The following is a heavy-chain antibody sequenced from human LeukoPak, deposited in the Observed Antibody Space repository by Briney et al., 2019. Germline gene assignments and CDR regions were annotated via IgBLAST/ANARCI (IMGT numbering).Heavy chain of an antibody. V-gene: IGHV1-2*02. CDR2: INGKRGDT. Sequence: ASVKVSCKASGFTFTDHYMHWVRQAPGQGLEWMGWINGKRGDTNYAQNFQDRVTMTRDTSTSTVYMELSRLTVDDTAVYYCARDHDWGVDYWGQGTLVTVSS. CDR3: ARDHDWGVDY. D-gene: IGHD7-27*01. CDR1: GFTFTDHY. J-gene: IGHJ4*02.